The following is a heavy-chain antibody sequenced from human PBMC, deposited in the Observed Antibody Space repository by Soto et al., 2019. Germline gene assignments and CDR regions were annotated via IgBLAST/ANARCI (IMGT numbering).Heavy chain of an antibody. D-gene: IGHD3-3*01. CDR2: IRSKANSYAT. J-gene: IGHJ4*02. Sequence: GALRISCAASGFTFSGSAMHWVRQASGKGLEWVGRIRSKANSYATAYAASVKGRFTISRDDSKNTAYLQMNSLKTEDTAVYYCKVSAPETTIFGVVSHIDYWGQGTLVTVSS. CDR3: KVSAPETTIFGVVSHIDY. CDR1: GFTFSGSA. V-gene: IGHV3-73*01.